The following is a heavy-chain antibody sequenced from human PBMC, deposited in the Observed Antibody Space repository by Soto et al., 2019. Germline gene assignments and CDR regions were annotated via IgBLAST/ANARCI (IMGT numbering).Heavy chain of an antibody. D-gene: IGHD1-26*01. J-gene: IGHJ4*02. V-gene: IGHV3-15*01. CDR1: GFTFSNAW. CDR3: TTDEPYSGSYYGDYFDY. CDR2: IKSKTDGGTT. Sequence: VQLVESGGGLVKPGGSLRLSCAASGFTFSNAWMSWVRQAPGKGLEWVGRIKSKTDGGTTDYAAPVKGRFTISRDDSKNTLYLQMNSLKTEDTAVYYCTTDEPYSGSYYGDYFDYWGQGTLVTVSS.